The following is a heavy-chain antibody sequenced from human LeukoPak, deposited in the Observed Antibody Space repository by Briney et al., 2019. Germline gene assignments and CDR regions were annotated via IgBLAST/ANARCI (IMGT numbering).Heavy chain of an antibody. CDR1: GYTFNNYE. V-gene: IGHV1-8*01. Sequence: RASVKVSCKASGYTFNNYEINWVRQATGQGLEWMGWVNPNSGDTGYVQKFQGRVTMTRDTSISTAYMELSSLRSEDTAVYYCARGIYDSSGYHGYWGQGTLVTVSS. CDR2: VNPNSGDT. J-gene: IGHJ4*02. D-gene: IGHD3-22*01. CDR3: ARGIYDSSGYHGY.